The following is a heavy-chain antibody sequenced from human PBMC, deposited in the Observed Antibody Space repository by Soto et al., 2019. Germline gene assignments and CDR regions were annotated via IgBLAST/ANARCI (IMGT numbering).Heavy chain of an antibody. V-gene: IGHV3-23*01. CDR2: ISGSGGST. J-gene: IGHJ4*02. D-gene: IGHD5-12*01. Sequence: PGGSLKLSCAASGFTFSSYAMSWVRKAPGKGLEWVSAISGSGGSTYYADSVKGRFTISRDNSKNTLYLQMNSLRAEDTAVYYCAKDIWSGYSGYGLNDYWGQGTLVTVSS. CDR3: AKDIWSGYSGYGLNDY. CDR1: GFTFSSYA.